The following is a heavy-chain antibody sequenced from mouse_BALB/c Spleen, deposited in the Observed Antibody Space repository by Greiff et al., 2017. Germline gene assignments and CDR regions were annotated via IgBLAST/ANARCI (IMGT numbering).Heavy chain of an antibody. CDR3: TRSGLLRSFDY. V-gene: IGHV1S16*01. CDR2: INPSNGGT. CDR1: GYTFTSYY. Sequence: VQLQQPGADLVKPGASVKLSCKASGYTFTSYYMYWVKQRPGQGLEWIGGINPSNGGTNFNEKFKSKATLTVDKSSSTAYMQLSSLTSEDSAVYYCTRSGLLRSFDYWGQGTTLTVSS. J-gene: IGHJ2*01. D-gene: IGHD1-1*01.